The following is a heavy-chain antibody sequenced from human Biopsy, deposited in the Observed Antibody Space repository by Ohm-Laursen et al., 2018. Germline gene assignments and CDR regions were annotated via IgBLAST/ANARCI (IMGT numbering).Heavy chain of an antibody. D-gene: IGHD3-3*01. V-gene: IGHV1-69*04. Sequence: PVKVSCKASGGPSSNYAFSWVRQAPGQGLEWVGRIVPILGHLNYAQRFQGRVSITADKSTTYVYMELSRLTSGDTAVYYCAADADGYYTEFDYWGPGTLVTVSS. CDR1: GGPSSNYA. J-gene: IGHJ4*02. CDR3: AADADGYYTEFDY. CDR2: IVPILGHL.